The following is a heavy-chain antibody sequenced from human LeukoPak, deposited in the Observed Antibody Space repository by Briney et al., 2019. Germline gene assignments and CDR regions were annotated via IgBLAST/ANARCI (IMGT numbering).Heavy chain of an antibody. CDR2: INHSGST. V-gene: IGHV4-34*01. CDR1: GGSFSGYY. J-gene: IGHJ3*02. CDR3: ARSSYGGNKAFDI. D-gene: IGHD4-23*01. Sequence: PSETLSLTCAVYGGSFSGYYWSWIRQPPGKGLEWIGEINHSGSTNYNPSLKSRVTISVDTSKNQFSLKLSSVTAADTAVYYCARSSYGGNKAFDIWGQGTMVTVSS.